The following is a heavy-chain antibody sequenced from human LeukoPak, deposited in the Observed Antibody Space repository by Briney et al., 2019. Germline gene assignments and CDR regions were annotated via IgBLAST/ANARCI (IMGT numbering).Heavy chain of an antibody. J-gene: IGHJ4*02. CDR3: ARPFYYDSSGYYYGLFDY. V-gene: IGHV4-39*01. D-gene: IGHD3-22*01. CDR1: GGSISSSSYY. Sequence: SETLSLTCTVSGGSISSSSYYWGWIRQPPGKGLEWIGYIYYSGSTYYNPSLKSRVTMSVDTSKNQFSLKLSSVTAADTAVYYCARPFYYDSSGYYYGLFDYWGQGTLVTVSS. CDR2: IYYSGST.